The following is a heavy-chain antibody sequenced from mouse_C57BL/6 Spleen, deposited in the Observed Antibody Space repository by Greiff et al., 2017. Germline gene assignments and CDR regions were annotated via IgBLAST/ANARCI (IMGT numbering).Heavy chain of an antibody. CDR2: INPGSGGT. J-gene: IGHJ4*01. CDR1: GYAFTNYL. V-gene: IGHV1-54*01. Sequence: VQLQESGAELVRPGTSVKVSCKASGYAFTNYLIEWVKQRPGQGLEWIGVINPGSGGTNYNEKFKGKATLTADKSSSTAYMQRSSLTSEDSAVYFCARAAQALYAMDYWGQGTSVTVSA. CDR3: ARAAQALYAMDY. D-gene: IGHD3-2*02.